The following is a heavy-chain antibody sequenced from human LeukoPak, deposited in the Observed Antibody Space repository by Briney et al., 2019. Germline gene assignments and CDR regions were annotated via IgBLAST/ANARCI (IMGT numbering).Heavy chain of an antibody. CDR3: ARQLSWYYYDSSGLFDY. CDR2: IMPLFGTA. V-gene: IGHV1-69*05. CDR1: GGTFNNSA. J-gene: IGHJ4*02. D-gene: IGHD3-22*01. Sequence: GASVKVSCKTSGGTFNNSAISWVRQAPGQGLEWLGGIMPLFGTAGYAQKFQGRVTITKDESTRTVYLELTSLISDDTAVYYCARQLSWYYYDSSGLFDYWGQGTLVTVSS.